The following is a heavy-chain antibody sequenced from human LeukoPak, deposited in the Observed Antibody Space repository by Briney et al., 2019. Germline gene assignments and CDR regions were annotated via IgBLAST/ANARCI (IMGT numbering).Heavy chain of an antibody. CDR2: IRYDGSNK. V-gene: IGHV3-30*02. J-gene: IGHJ4*02. Sequence: GGSLRLSCAASGFTFSSYGMHWVHQAPGKGLEWVAFIRYDGSNKYYADSVKGRFTISRDNSKNTLYLQMNSLRAEDTAVYYCAKANGYLDYFDYWGQGTLVIVSS. CDR1: GFTFSSYG. CDR3: AKANGYLDYFDY. D-gene: IGHD5-24*01.